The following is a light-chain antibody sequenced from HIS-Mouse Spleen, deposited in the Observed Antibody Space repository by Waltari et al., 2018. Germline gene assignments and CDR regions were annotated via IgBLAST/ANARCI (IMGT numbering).Light chain of an antibody. CDR1: ALPKKY. CDR2: EDS. CDR3: YSTDSSGNHRV. Sequence: SYELTQPPSVSVSPGQTARITCSGDALPKKYAYWYQQKSGQAPVLVIYEDSKRPSGIPGGFSGSSSGTMATLTISGAQVEDEADYYCYSTDSSGNHRVFGGGTKPTVL. J-gene: IGLJ2*01. V-gene: IGLV3-10*01.